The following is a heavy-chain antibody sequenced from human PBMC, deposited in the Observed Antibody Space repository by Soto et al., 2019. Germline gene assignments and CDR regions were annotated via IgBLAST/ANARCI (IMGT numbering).Heavy chain of an antibody. Sequence: QITLKESGPTLVKPTQTLTLTCTFSGFSLSTSGVGVGWIRQPPGKALEWLALIYWDDDKRYSPSLKSRLTTTKDTAKNQGALTKTNMDPVDTATYYCAHRRTTFGGATNWFDPWGQGTLVTVSS. J-gene: IGHJ5*02. D-gene: IGHD1-26*01. V-gene: IGHV2-5*02. CDR2: IYWDDDK. CDR1: GFSLSTSGVG. CDR3: AHRRTTFGGATNWFDP.